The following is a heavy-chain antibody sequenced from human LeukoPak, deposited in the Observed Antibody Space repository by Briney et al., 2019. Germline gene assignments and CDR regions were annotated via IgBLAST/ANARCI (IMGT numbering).Heavy chain of an antibody. CDR3: ATIGPVTTGRPFGDVAY. CDR1: GFTFSIYS. V-gene: IGHV3-21*01. D-gene: IGHD4-17*01. Sequence: GRCLRLSCAASGFTFSIYSMSCVRQAPGEGLEWGSSISIISSYIYYADSVKGRLTISRDSAKNSLYLEMHSLRAEDTTVYYCATIGPVTTGRPFGDVAYWGQGTLVTVSS. J-gene: IGHJ4*02. CDR2: ISIISSYI.